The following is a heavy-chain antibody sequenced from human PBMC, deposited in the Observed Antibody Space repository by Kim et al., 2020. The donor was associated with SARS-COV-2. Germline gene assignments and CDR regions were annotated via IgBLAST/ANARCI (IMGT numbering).Heavy chain of an antibody. CDR3: VKDLREYGSWSYFDY. Sequence: GGSLRLSCAASGFTFSSYAMSWVRQAPGKGLEWVSAISGSGGSTYYADSVKGRFTISRDNSKNTLYLQMNSLRAEDTAVYYCVKDLREYGSWSYFDYWGQGTLVTVSS. J-gene: IGHJ4*01. CDR1: GFTFSSYA. D-gene: IGHD3-10*01. CDR2: ISGSGGST. V-gene: IGHV3-23*01.